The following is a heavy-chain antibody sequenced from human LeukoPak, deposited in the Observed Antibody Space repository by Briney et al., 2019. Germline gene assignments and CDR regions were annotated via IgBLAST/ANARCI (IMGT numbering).Heavy chain of an antibody. Sequence: GRSLGLSCAASGFIFRNFVMHWVRQAPGKGLEWVAVIWYDGSNKYYADSVKGRFTTSRDNSKNMLFLQMNSLRAEDTAVYYCARDRSGLHYFDYWGQGTLVTVSS. CDR3: ARDRSGLHYFDY. CDR1: GFIFRNFV. V-gene: IGHV3-33*01. CDR2: IWYDGSNK. D-gene: IGHD5-12*01. J-gene: IGHJ4*02.